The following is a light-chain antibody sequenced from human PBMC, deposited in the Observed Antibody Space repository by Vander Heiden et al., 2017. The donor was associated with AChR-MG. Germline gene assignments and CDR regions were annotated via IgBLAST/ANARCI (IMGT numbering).Light chain of an antibody. V-gene: IGLV2-14*01. CDR2: DVS. Sequence: SALTQPASVSGSPGQSLTISCTGTSSDVGGYNYVSWYQQHPGKAPKLMIYDVSKRPSGVSNRFSGSKSGNTASLTISGLQAEDEADYYCSSYTSSSTRVFGGGTKLTVL. J-gene: IGLJ3*02. CDR1: SSDVGGYNY. CDR3: SSYTSSSTRV.